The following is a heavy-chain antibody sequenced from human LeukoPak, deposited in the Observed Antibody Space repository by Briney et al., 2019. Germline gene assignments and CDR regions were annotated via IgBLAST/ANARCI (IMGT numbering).Heavy chain of an antibody. CDR3: ARRILRGSFDY. D-gene: IGHD3-10*01. CDR1: GGSFSGYY. CDR2: INHSGST. Sequence: SETLSLTCAVYGGSFSGYYWSWIRQPPGKGLEWIGEINHSGSTNSNTSLKSRLTMSVDTSKKQFSLKLNSVTAADTAVYYCARRILRGSFDYWGQGALVTVSS. V-gene: IGHV4-34*01. J-gene: IGHJ4*02.